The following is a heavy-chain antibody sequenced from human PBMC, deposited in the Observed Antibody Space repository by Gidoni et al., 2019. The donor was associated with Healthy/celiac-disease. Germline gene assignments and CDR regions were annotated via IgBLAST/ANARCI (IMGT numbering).Heavy chain of an antibody. CDR2: IVVGSSNT. D-gene: IGHD5-18*01. CDR3: AADTPAMATDRYFDL. Sequence: QLHLLQSGPEVSQSGTSVKVSFKASGFTFTSSAVQWVRQARGQRLEWIVWIVVGSSNTNYAQKFQERVTITRDMSTSTAYMELSSLRSEDTAVYYCAADTPAMATDRYFDLWGRGTLVTVSS. CDR1: GFTFTSSA. J-gene: IGHJ2*01. V-gene: IGHV1-58*01.